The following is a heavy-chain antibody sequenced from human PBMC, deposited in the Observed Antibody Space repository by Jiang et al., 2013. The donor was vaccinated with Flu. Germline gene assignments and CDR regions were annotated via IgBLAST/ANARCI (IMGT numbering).Heavy chain of an antibody. D-gene: IGHD3-22*01. V-gene: IGHV1-69*06. J-gene: IGHJ4*02. CDR1: GYTFTSYD. CDR2: IIPIFGTA. Sequence: VQLVESGAEVKKPGASVKVSCKASGYTFTSYDINWVRQATGQGLEWMGWIIPIFGTANYAQKFQGRVTITADKSTSTAYMELSSLRSEDMAVYFCARGPDSGGHYYFYWGQGTLVTVSS. CDR3: ARGPDSGGHYYFY.